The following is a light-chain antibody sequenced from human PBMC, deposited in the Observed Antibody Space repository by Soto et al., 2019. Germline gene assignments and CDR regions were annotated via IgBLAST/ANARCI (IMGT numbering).Light chain of an antibody. J-gene: IGKJ1*01. CDR2: DAS. CDR1: QSVSSSY. CDR3: HQYGSSTRT. Sequence: EIVLTQSPGTLSLSPGERATLSCRASQSVSSSYLAWYQQKPGQAPRLLIYDASSRASGIPDRFSGSASGTDFTLTISRPEPEDFAVYYCHQYGSSTRTFGQGTKVEIK. V-gene: IGKV3-20*01.